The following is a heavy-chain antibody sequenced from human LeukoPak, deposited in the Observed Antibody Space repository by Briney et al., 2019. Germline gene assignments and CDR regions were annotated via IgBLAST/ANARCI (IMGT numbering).Heavy chain of an antibody. CDR3: ARTSNYDILTGYHFDY. Sequence: PSETLSLTCTVSGGSISSYYWSWIRQPPGKGLEWIGYIYYSGNTYYNPSLKSRVTISVDTSKNQFSLKLSSVTAADTAVYYCARTSNYDILTGYHFDYWGQGTLVTVSS. J-gene: IGHJ4*02. CDR2: IYYSGNT. V-gene: IGHV4-59*12. D-gene: IGHD3-9*01. CDR1: GGSISSYY.